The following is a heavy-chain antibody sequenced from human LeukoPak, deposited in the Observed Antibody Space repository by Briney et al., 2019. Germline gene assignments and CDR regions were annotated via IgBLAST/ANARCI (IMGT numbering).Heavy chain of an antibody. CDR2: ISYDGSNK. V-gene: IGHV3-30*18. D-gene: IGHD2-15*01. Sequence: GGSLRLSCAASGFTFSSYGMHWVRQAPGKGLEWVAVISYDGSNKYYADSVKGRFTISRDNSKNTLYLQMNSLRAEDTAVYYCAKPTGPYCSGGSCLPPPGCDYWGQGTLVTVSS. J-gene: IGHJ4*02. CDR3: AKPTGPYCSGGSCLPPPGCDY. CDR1: GFTFSSYG.